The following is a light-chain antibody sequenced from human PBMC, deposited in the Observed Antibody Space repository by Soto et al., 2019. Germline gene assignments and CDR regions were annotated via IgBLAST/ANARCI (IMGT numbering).Light chain of an antibody. CDR2: GAS. V-gene: IGKV3-20*01. CDR1: QSVSRNY. CDR3: QQYISSPPLT. J-gene: IGKJ4*01. Sequence: EIVLTQSPGTLSLSPGERATLSCRASQSVSRNYLAWYQQKPGQAPRLLIYGASSRATGIPDRFSGSGSGTDFTLTISRLEPEDFAVYYCQQYISSPPLTFGGGTKVDIK.